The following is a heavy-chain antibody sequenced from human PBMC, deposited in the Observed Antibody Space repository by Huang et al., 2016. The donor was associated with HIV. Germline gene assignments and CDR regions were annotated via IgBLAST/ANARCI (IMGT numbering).Heavy chain of an antibody. Sequence: QIQLMQSGPELKQPGASVKVSCKASGYTFTSYGITWVRRGAGRGPGWMGVISASSGDTEYAQKVKGRVTVTTDTSTNIAYMELRSLRADDTAKYYCARDPKYHRIGYYRQRRGIDIWGQGTMVSVSS. D-gene: IGHD3-22*01. V-gene: IGHV1-18*01. CDR2: ISASSGDT. J-gene: IGHJ3*02. CDR1: GYTFTSYG. CDR3: ARDPKYHRIGYYRQRRGIDI.